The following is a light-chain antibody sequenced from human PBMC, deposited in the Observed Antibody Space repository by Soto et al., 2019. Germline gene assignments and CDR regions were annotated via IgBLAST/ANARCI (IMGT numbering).Light chain of an antibody. Sequence: QSALTQPASVSGSPGQSITISCTGTSSDVGGYNYVSWYQQHPGKAPKLIIYAVSNRPSGVSNRFSASKSGNTASLTISEIQAEDEADYYCSSYTSSSTFGVFGGGTKLTVL. J-gene: IGLJ2*01. CDR2: AVS. V-gene: IGLV2-14*01. CDR1: SSDVGGYNY. CDR3: SSYTSSSTFGV.